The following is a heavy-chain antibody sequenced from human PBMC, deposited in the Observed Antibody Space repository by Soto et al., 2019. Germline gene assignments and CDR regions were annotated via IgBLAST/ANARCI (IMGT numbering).Heavy chain of an antibody. CDR1: GGSINTFDFS. CDR3: AREMTIFGVAPGGGVDV. V-gene: IGHV4-30-2*01. CDR2: IYQSGRT. J-gene: IGHJ4*02. Sequence: SETLSLTCAVSGGSINTFDFSWSWIRQPPGRGLEWIGSIYQSGRTYYIPSLKSRVTMSLEKSKNQFSLKINSVVAADTAIYYCAREMTIFGVAPGGGVDVWGQGTVVTVSS. D-gene: IGHD3-3*01.